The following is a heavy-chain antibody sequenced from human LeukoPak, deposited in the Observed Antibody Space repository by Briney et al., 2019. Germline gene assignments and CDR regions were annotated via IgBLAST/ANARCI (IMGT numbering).Heavy chain of an antibody. CDR3: ARDVSKVKQYYMDV. J-gene: IGHJ6*03. CDR1: GYTFTGYY. CDR2: INPNSGGT. V-gene: IGHV1-2*02. D-gene: IGHD3-22*01. Sequence: ASVKVSCKASGYTFTGYYMHWVRQAPGQGLEWMGWINPNSGGTNYAQKFQGRVTMTRVTSISTAYMELSRLRSEDTAVYYCARDVSKVKQYYMDVWGKGTTVTVSS.